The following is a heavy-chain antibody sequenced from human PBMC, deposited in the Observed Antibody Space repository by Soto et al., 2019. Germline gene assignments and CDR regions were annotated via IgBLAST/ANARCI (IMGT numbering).Heavy chain of an antibody. D-gene: IGHD3-9*01. CDR2: ISGSGGST. V-gene: IGHV3-23*01. J-gene: IGHJ6*02. CDR3: ARVLRYFDWTRDYYYGMDV. CDR1: GFTFSSYA. Sequence: PGGSLRLSCAASGFTFSSYALSWVRQAPWKVLEWVSAISGSGGSTYYADSVKGRFTISRDNSKNTLYLQMNSLRAEDTAVYYCARVLRYFDWTRDYYYGMDVWGQGTTVPVSS.